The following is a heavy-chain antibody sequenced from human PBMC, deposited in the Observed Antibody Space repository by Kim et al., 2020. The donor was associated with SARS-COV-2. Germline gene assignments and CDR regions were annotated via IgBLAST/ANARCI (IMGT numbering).Heavy chain of an antibody. CDR1: GFTFSSYW. D-gene: IGHD6-19*01. J-gene: IGHJ5*02. V-gene: IGHV3-7*03. CDR2: IKQDGSEK. Sequence: GGSLRLSCAASGFTFSSYWMSRVRQAPGKGLEWVANIKQDGSEKYYVDSVKGRFTISRDNAKNSLYLQMNSLRAEDTAVYYCARENSPYSSGWYATKWFDPWGQGTLVTVSS. CDR3: ARENSPYSSGWYATKWFDP.